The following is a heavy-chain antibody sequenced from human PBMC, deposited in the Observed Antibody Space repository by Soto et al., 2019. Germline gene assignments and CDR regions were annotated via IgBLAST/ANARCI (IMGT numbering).Heavy chain of an antibody. CDR3: ARAQMTDIVVVVAATPSVNFDY. D-gene: IGHD2-15*01. J-gene: IGHJ4*02. CDR2: ISSSSSYI. Sequence: GGSLRLSCAASGFTFSSYSMNWVRQAPGKGLEWVSSISSSSSYIYYADSVKGRFTISRDNAKNSLYLQMNSLRAEDTAVYYCARAQMTDIVVVVAATPSVNFDYWGQGTLVTVSS. CDR1: GFTFSSYS. V-gene: IGHV3-21*01.